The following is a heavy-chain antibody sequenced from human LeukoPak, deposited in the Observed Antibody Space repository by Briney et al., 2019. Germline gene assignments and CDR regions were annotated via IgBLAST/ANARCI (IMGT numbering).Heavy chain of an antibody. V-gene: IGHV4-59*01. Sequence: SETLSLTCTVSGASINNYFWSCIRQPPGKGLEWIGHIYYNVNTNNNPSLKSRVTISIDTSKTQVSLNLRSVTAADTAVYYCARVAGYCSPTTCYAFYFNYWGPGTLVTVSS. J-gene: IGHJ4*02. CDR3: ARVAGYCSPTTCYAFYFNY. D-gene: IGHD2-2*01. CDR1: GASINNYF. CDR2: IYYNVNT.